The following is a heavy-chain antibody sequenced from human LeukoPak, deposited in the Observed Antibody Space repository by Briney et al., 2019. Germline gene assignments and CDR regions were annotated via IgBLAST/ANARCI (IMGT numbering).Heavy chain of an antibody. CDR1: RYTFTNYA. D-gene: IGHD6-13*01. V-gene: IGHV1-3*01. CDR2: INAGNGNT. J-gene: IGHJ4*02. Sequence: GASVNVSCKASRYTFTNYAMHWVRQAPGQRLEWMGWINAGNGNTKYSQKFQGRVTITRDTSASTAYMELSSLRSEDTAIYYCAKIAASDTGEGYWGRGTLVTVSS. CDR3: AKIAASDTGEGY.